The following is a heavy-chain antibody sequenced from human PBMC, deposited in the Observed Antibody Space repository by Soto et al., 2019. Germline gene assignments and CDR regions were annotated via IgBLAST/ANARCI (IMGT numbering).Heavy chain of an antibody. CDR1: GFTFSSYG. D-gene: IGHD1-26*01. V-gene: IGHV3-30*03. J-gene: IGHJ4*02. CDR2: ISYDGSNK. CDR3: AVPGSGSLDY. Sequence: QVQLVESGGGVVQPGRSLRLSCAASGFTFSSYGMHWVRQAPGKGLEWVAVISYDGSNKYYADSVKGRFTISRDNSKNTLYLQMNSLRAEDKAVYYWAVPGSGSLDYWGPGTLVTVSS.